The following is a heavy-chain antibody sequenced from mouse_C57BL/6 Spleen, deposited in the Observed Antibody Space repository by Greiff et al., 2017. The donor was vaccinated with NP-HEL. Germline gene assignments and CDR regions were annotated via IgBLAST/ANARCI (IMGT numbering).Heavy chain of an antibody. J-gene: IGHJ4*01. CDR1: GYTFTSYW. CDR2: IDPSDSET. Sequence: VQLQQSGAELVRPGSSVKLSCKASGYTFTSYWMHWVKQRPIQGLEWIGNIDPSDSETHYNQKFKDKATLTVDKSSSTAYMQLSSLTSEDSAVYYCARWNYAMDYWGQRTSVTVSS. CDR3: ARWNYAMDY. V-gene: IGHV1-52*01.